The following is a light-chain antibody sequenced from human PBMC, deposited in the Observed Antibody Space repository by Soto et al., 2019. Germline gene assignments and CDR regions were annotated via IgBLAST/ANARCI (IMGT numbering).Light chain of an antibody. V-gene: IGLV2-8*01. Sequence: ALTQPPSASGSPGQSVTISCTGTSSDVGAYDYVSWYQQHPGEAPKVIIHEVSKRPSGVPDRFSGSKSGYTASLTVSGLQTDDEADYYCSSYAGNNNLLFGGGTKLTVL. J-gene: IGLJ2*01. CDR1: SSDVGAYDY. CDR3: SSYAGNNNLL. CDR2: EVS.